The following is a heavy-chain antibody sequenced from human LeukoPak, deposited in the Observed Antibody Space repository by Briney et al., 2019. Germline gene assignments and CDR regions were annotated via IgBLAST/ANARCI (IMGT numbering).Heavy chain of an antibody. CDR2: ISGGAGGA. J-gene: IGHJ4*02. D-gene: IGHD3-10*01. CDR1: GFTFSSYA. CDR3: AKDWGYGSGSYYPDY. Sequence: GGSLRLSCAASGFTFSSYAMNWVRQAPGKGLEWVSSISGGAGGAAYADSVKGRFTMSRDNSKNTLYLQMNSLRADDTAVYYCAKDWGYGSGSYYPDYWGQGTLVTVSS. V-gene: IGHV3-23*01.